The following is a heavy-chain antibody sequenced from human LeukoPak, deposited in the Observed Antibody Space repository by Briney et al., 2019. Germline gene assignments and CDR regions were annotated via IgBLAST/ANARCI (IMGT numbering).Heavy chain of an antibody. CDR1: GYTFTSYY. Sequence: ASVTVSFTSSGYTFTSYYMHWVRQAPGQGLEWMGIINPSGCSTSYTQKFQGRVTMTRDTSTSTVYMELSSLRSEDTAVYYCARDRAHYCSGGSCYEAWFDPWGQGTLVTVSS. V-gene: IGHV1-46*01. CDR3: ARDRAHYCSGGSCYEAWFDP. D-gene: IGHD2-15*01. J-gene: IGHJ5*02. CDR2: INPSGCST.